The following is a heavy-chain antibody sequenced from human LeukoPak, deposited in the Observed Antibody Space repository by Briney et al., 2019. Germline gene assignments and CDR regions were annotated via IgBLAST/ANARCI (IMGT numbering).Heavy chain of an antibody. Sequence: ASVNVSCKASGYTFTSYYMHWVRQAPGQGLEWMGIINPSGGSTSYAQKFQGRVTMTRDTSTSTVYMELSSLRSEDTAVYYCARDRGPKGYYDFWSGCQGYYFDYWGQGTLVTVSS. V-gene: IGHV1-46*01. J-gene: IGHJ4*02. CDR2: INPSGGST. D-gene: IGHD3-3*01. CDR3: ARDRGPKGYYDFWSGCQGYYFDY. CDR1: GYTFTSYY.